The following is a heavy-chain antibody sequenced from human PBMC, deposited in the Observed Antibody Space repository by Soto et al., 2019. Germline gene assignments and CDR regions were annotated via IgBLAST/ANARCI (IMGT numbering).Heavy chain of an antibody. J-gene: IGHJ4*02. D-gene: IGHD2-2*01. CDR3: TRRYCSSTSCSFLDY. CDR1: GFTFSSYA. V-gene: IGHV3-48*04. CDR2: ISSSGSTI. Sequence: GGSLRLSCAASGFTFSSYAMSWVRQAPGKGLEWVSYISSSGSTIYYADSVKGRFTISRDNAKNSLYLQMNSLRAEDTAVYYCTRRYCSSTSCSFLDYWGQGTPVTVSS.